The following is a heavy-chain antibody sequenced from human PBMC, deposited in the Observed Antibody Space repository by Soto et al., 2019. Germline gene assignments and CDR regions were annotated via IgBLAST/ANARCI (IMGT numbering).Heavy chain of an antibody. J-gene: IGHJ6*02. Sequence: EASVKVSCKASGYTFTSYYMHWVRQAPGQGLEWMGWINPNSGGTNYAQKFQGWVTMTRDTSISTAYMELSRLRSDDTAVYYCARSFVVVVAATPYYYYYGMDVWGQGTTVTVSS. D-gene: IGHD2-15*01. CDR1: GYTFTSYY. CDR3: ARSFVVVVAATPYYYYYGMDV. CDR2: INPNSGGT. V-gene: IGHV1-2*04.